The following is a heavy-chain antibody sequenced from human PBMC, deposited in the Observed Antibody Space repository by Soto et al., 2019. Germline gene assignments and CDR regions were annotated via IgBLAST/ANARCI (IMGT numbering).Heavy chain of an antibody. Sequence: ASVKVSCKASGGTFSSYAISWVRQAPGQGLEWMGGIIPIFGTANYAQKFQGRVTITADESTSTAYMELSSLRSEDTAVYYCASSSISVTDSGSYPGDAFDIWGQGTMVTVSS. D-gene: IGHD1-26*01. V-gene: IGHV1-69*13. CDR3: ASSSISVTDSGSYPGDAFDI. CDR1: GGTFSSYA. CDR2: IIPIFGTA. J-gene: IGHJ3*02.